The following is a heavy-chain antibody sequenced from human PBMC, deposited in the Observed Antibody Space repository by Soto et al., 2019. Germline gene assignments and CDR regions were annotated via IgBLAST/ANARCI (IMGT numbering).Heavy chain of an antibody. CDR3: ARQDYNFLTGYYETFDY. J-gene: IGHJ4*02. Sequence: PSETLSLTCTVSGGSISSSTYYWGWIRQPPGKGLEWIGSMYYSGSTYYNPSLKSRVTISVDTSKNQLSLKLSSVTATDTAVYYCARQDYNFLTGYYETFDYWGQGTLVTVSS. CDR2: MYYSGST. D-gene: IGHD3-9*01. V-gene: IGHV4-39*01. CDR1: GGSISSSTYY.